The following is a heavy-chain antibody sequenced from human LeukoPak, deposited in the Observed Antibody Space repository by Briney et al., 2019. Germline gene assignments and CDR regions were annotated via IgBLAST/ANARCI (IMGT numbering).Heavy chain of an antibody. V-gene: IGHV4-59*01. D-gene: IGHD3-10*01. CDR2: IYYSGST. J-gene: IGHJ4*02. CDR3: AREYGSGSYGFSDY. CDR1: GGSISSYY. Sequence: SETLSLTCTVSGGSISSYYWNWIRQPPGKGLEWIGYIYYSGSTNYNPSLKSRVTISVDTSKNQFSLNLSSVTAADTAVYYCAREYGSGSYGFSDYWGQGTLVTVSS.